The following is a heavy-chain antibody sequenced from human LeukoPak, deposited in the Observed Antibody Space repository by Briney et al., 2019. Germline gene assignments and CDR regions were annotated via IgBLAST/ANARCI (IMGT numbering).Heavy chain of an antibody. V-gene: IGHV3-23*05. J-gene: IGHJ3*02. D-gene: IGHD3-16*01. CDR1: RITFRHHA. CDR2: IFDSGTPS. CDR3: TKAVGGGRDAYDI. Sequence: GGSLRLSCVASRITFRHHAMNWVRQAPGKGLEWVSSIFDSGTPSYYADSVKGRFIISRDNSRNTFYLQMENLRAEDSATYYCTKAVGGGRDAYDIWGQGTRVIVSS.